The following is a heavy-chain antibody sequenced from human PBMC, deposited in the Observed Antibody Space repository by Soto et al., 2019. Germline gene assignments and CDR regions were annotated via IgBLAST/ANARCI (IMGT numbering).Heavy chain of an antibody. CDR2: IYFTGST. CDR3: TRGHPISQWFDP. Sequence: SETLSLTCTVSGGTVSSGTYYLSWIRQPPGKGLEWIGHIYFTGSTNYNPSLKSRVTMSLDTSRNQFSLKLSSVPAADTAVYYCTRGHPISQWFDPWRLGTLVPVSS. CDR1: GGTVSSGTYY. J-gene: IGHJ5*02. V-gene: IGHV4-61*01.